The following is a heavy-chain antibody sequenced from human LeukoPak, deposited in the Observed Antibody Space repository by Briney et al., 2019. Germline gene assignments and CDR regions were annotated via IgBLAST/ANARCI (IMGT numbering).Heavy chain of an antibody. CDR1: GASVSTSPYY. D-gene: IGHD3-10*01. J-gene: IGHJ4*02. CDR2: INHSGST. V-gene: IGHV4-61*10. CDR3: ARAYGSGSFLFDY. Sequence: ASETLSLTCKVSGASVSTSPYYWTWIRQPAGKGLEWIGEINHSGSTNYNPSLKSRVTISVDTSKNQFSLKLSSVTAADTAVYYCARAYGSGSFLFDYWGQGTLVTVSS.